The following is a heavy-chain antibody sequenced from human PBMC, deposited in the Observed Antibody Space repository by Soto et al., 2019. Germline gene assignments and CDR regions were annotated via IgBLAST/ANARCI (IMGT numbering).Heavy chain of an antibody. J-gene: IGHJ4*02. Sequence: QVQLVQSGAEVKKPGASVKVSCKASGYTFTNYGISWVRQAPGQGLEWMGWISAYNANTNYAQKLQGRVTMTADTSTSTAYMELRSLRSDDTAVYYCARDPHRDGYALVFDYWGQGTLVTVSS. D-gene: IGHD5-12*01. V-gene: IGHV1-18*01. CDR1: GYTFTNYG. CDR3: ARDPHRDGYALVFDY. CDR2: ISAYNANT.